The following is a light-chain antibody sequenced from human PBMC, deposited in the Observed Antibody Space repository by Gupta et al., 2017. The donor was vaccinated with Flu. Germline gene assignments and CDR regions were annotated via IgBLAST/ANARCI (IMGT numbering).Light chain of an antibody. CDR1: SSDVGGYNY. Sequence: QSALTQPRSVSGSPGQSVTISCTGTSSDVGGYNYVSWYQQHPGKAPKLMIYDVSKRPSGVPDRFSGAKSGNTASLTISGLQAEDEADYDCCSYAGSYTGVFGGGTKLTV. J-gene: IGLJ3*02. CDR2: DVS. CDR3: CSYAGSYTGV. V-gene: IGLV2-11*01.